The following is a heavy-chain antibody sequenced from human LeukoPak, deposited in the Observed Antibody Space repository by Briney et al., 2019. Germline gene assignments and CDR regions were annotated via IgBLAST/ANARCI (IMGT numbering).Heavy chain of an antibody. CDR1: GGTFSSYA. CDR2: IIPILGIA. D-gene: IGHD2-2*01. J-gene: IGHJ6*02. CDR3: ARGGTADIVVVPAAIEYYYYGMDV. V-gene: IGHV1-69*04. Sequence: ASVKVSCKASGGTFSSYAISWVRQAPGQGLEWMGRIIPILGIANYAQKFQGRVTITADKSTSTAYMELSSLRSEETAVYYCARGGTADIVVVPAAIEYYYYGMDVWGQGTTVTVSS.